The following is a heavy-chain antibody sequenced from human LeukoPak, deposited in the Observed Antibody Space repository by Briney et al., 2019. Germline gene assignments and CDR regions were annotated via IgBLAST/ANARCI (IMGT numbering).Heavy chain of an antibody. CDR3: ARHPTVTTQFDY. CDR2: ISGSGGST. D-gene: IGHD4-17*01. V-gene: IGHV3-23*01. J-gene: IGHJ4*02. CDR1: GFTFSSYA. Sequence: PGGSLRLSCAASGFTFSSYAMSWVRQAPGKGLEWVSAISGSGGSTYYADSVKGRFTISRDNSKNTLYLQMNSLRAEDTAVYYCARHPTVTTQFDYWGQGTLVTVSS.